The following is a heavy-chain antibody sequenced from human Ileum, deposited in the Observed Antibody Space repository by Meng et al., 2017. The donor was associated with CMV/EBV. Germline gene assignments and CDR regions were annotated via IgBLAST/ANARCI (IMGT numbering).Heavy chain of an antibody. J-gene: IGHJ4*02. CDR2: INHSGST. CDR1: GGSFSGYY. D-gene: IGHD3-3*01. CDR3: ARAVLEWLFGN. Sequence: GSLRLSCAVYGGSFSGYYWSWIRQPPGKGLEWIGEINHSGSTNYNPSLKSRVTISADTSKNQFSLKLSSVTAADTAVYYCARAVLEWLFGNWGQGTLVTVSS. V-gene: IGHV4-34*01.